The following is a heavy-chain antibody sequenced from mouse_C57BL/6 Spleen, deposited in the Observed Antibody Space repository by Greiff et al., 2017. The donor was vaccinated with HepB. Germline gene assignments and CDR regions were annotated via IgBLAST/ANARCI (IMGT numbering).Heavy chain of an antibody. J-gene: IGHJ1*03. CDR1: EYEFPSHD. D-gene: IGHD2-12*01. CDR3: ARGHDGGYFDG. V-gene: IGHV5-2*01. CDR2: INSDGGST. Sequence: EVNVVESGGGLVQPGESLKLSCESNEYEFPSHDMSWVRKTPEKRLELVAAINSDGGSTYYPDTMERRFIISRDNTKKTLYLQMSSLRSEDTALYDCARGHDGGYFDGWGTGTTVTVAS.